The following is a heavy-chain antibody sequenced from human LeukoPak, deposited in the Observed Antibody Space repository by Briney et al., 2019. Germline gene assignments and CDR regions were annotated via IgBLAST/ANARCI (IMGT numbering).Heavy chain of an antibody. CDR1: GYTFTSYA. Sequence: ASVKVSCKTSGYTFTSYAMNWVRQAPGQGLEGMGWINTNTGNPTYAQGFTGRFVFSLDPSVSTAYLQISSLKAEDTAVYYCARASPAYSSSSTYNWFDPWGQGTLVTVSS. CDR3: ARASPAYSSSSTYNWFDP. CDR2: INTNTGNP. V-gene: IGHV7-4-1*02. D-gene: IGHD6-6*01. J-gene: IGHJ5*02.